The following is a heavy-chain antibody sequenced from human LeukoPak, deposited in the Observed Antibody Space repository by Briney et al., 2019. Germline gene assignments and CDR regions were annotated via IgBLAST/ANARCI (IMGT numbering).Heavy chain of an antibody. CDR3: AKKVGLVSAPLYYFDL. J-gene: IGHJ4*02. D-gene: IGHD6-6*01. V-gene: IGHV3-23*01. Sequence: GGSLRLSCAASGFTFSSYAMSWVRQAPGKGLEWVSATSGPGGSRDYADSVKGRFTISRDNSKNTLYLQMNRLRAEDTAIYYCAKKVGLVSAPLYYFDLWGQGTLVTVSS. CDR2: TSGPGGSR. CDR1: GFTFSSYA.